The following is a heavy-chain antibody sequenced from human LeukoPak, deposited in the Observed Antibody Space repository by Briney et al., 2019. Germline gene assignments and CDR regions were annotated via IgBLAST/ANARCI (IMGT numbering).Heavy chain of an antibody. V-gene: IGHV3-7*01. J-gene: IGHJ4*02. Sequence: GGSLRLSCAASGFTFRNYGMSWVRQAPGKGLEWVANIKQDGSEKYYVDSVKGRFTISRDKAKNSLYLQMNSLRAEDTAVYYCARDTIQALLLWFGTGTSKFDYWGQGTLVTVSS. CDR2: IKQDGSEK. CDR1: GFTFRNYG. CDR3: ARDTIQALLLWFGTGTSKFDY. D-gene: IGHD3-10*01.